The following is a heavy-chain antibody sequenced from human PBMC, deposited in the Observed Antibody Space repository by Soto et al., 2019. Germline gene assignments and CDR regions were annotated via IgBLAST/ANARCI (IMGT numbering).Heavy chain of an antibody. J-gene: IGHJ5*02. CDR2: TYYGGST. V-gene: IGHV4-31*03. Sequence: QVQLQESGPGLVKPSQTLSLTCTVSGVSVSSGDYYWTWIRQHSGRGLEWIGVTYYGGSTNYNPCLKSRVTVSVDTSKNQFSLKLSSVTAADTAVYYCAGGSGDDWFDPRGQGTLVTVSS. D-gene: IGHD4-17*01. CDR3: AGGSGDDWFDP. CDR1: GVSVSSGDYY.